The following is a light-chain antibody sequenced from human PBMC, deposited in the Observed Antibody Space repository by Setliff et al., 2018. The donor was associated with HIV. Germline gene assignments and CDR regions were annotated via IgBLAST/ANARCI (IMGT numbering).Light chain of an antibody. V-gene: IGLV2-23*02. J-gene: IGLJ1*01. Sequence: QSALTQPASVSGSPGQSITISCTGSTNNVGSYDLVSWYQQHPGKAPKLMIYEVTRRPSGVSNRFSGSKSGNTASLTISGLQAEDEAEYYCCSYASGSTFVFGTGTKVTV. CDR1: TNNVGSYDL. CDR3: CSYASGSTFV. CDR2: EVT.